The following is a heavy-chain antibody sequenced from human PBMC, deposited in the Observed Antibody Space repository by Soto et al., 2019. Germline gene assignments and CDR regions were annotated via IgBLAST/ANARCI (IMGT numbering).Heavy chain of an antibody. CDR1: GYTFTTYD. D-gene: IGHD1-26*01. CDR3: TRVAGSPDY. J-gene: IGHJ4*02. V-gene: IGHV1-8*01. Sequence: QVQLVQSGPEVKKPGASVKVSCKASGYTFTTYDFNWVRQAPGQGLEWMGWLNPKSGMTGSSQKFQGRVTMTRDSSISTVYKELSSLRSEDTAVYYCTRVAGSPDYWGQGTLVNVSS. CDR2: LNPKSGMT.